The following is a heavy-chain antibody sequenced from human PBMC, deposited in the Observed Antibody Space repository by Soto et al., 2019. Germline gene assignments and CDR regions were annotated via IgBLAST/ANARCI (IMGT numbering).Heavy chain of an antibody. D-gene: IGHD5-18*01. J-gene: IGHJ3*02. V-gene: IGHV4-30-2*01. CDR2: IYHSGST. CDR3: ARGYSYLHAFDI. Sequence: TPSTTCAVFGGFPISGTYSWGWIRQPPGKGPEWIGYIYHSGSTYYNPSLKSRVTISVDRSKNQFSLKLSSVTAADTAVYYCARGYSYLHAFDIWGQGTMVT. CDR1: GGFPISGTYS.